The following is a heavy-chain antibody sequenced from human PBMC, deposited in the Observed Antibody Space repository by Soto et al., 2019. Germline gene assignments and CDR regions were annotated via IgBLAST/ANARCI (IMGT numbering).Heavy chain of an antibody. V-gene: IGHV1-69*08. CDR2: IIPILGIA. D-gene: IGHD2-15*01. CDR3: ARDAGYCSGGSCLGRGGMDV. CDR1: GGTFSSYT. J-gene: IGHJ6*04. Sequence: QVQLVQSGAEVKKPGSSVKVSCKASGGTFSSYTISWVRQAPGQGLEWMGRIIPILGIANYAQKFQGRVTITADKPTSTAYMELSSLRSEDTAVYYCARDAGYCSGGSCLGRGGMDVWGKGTTVTVSS.